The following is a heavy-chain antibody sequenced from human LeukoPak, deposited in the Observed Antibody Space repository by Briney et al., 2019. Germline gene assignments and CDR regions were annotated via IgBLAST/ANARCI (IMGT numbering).Heavy chain of an antibody. Sequence: GGSLRLSCAASGFTFSSYAMHWVRQAPGKGLEWVAVISYDGSDKYYADSVKGRFTISRDNSKNTLYLQMNSLRAEDTAVYYCASIRYYGSGSYLDYWGQGTLVTVSS. V-gene: IGHV3-30-3*01. CDR2: ISYDGSDK. J-gene: IGHJ4*02. D-gene: IGHD3-10*01. CDR3: ASIRYYGSGSYLDY. CDR1: GFTFSSYA.